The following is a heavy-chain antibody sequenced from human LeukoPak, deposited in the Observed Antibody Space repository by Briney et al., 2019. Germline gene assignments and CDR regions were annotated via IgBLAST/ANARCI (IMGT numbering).Heavy chain of an antibody. Sequence: ASVKVSCKASGYTFTSYYMHWVRPAPGQGLEWMGIINPSGGSTSYAQKFQGRVTMTRDTSTSTVYMELSSLRSEDTAVYYCARTTTPGAANRAFDYWGQGTLVTVSS. D-gene: IGHD4/OR15-4a*01. J-gene: IGHJ4*02. V-gene: IGHV1-46*03. CDR2: INPSGGST. CDR3: ARTTTPGAANRAFDY. CDR1: GYTFTSYY.